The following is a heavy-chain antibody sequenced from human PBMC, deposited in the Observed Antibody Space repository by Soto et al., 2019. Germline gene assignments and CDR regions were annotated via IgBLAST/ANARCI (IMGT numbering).Heavy chain of an antibody. CDR1: GGSFSGYY. D-gene: IGHD2-2*01. CDR3: ARGLYCRSDSCYWGLDV. CDR2: INHSGRT. Sequence: QVQLQQWGAGLLKPSETLSLTCAVYGGSFSGYYWSWIRQPPGQGLEWIGEINHSGRTNYNPSLKSRVTISVDTSTNKCSLKLSSGTAADTAVYYWARGLYCRSDSCYWGLDVWGQGTTVTVSS. V-gene: IGHV4-34*01. J-gene: IGHJ6*02.